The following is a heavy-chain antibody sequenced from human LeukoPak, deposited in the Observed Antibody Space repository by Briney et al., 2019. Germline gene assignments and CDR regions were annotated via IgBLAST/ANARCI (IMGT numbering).Heavy chain of an antibody. CDR2: IIPVLDKT. CDR3: ARAGQISTGAYFDY. V-gene: IGHV1-69*08. J-gene: IGHJ4*02. D-gene: IGHD3-10*01. Sequence: ASVKVSCKASGGTFATYSYSWLRQAPGQGLEWMGRIIPVLDKTNYAQKFQGRVTITADKTTNTAYMDLGSLRSEDTAVYYCARAGQISTGAYFDYWGQGTLVTVSS. CDR1: GGTFATYS.